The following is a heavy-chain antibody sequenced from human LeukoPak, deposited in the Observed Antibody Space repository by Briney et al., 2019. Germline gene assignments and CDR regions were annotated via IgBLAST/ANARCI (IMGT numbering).Heavy chain of an antibody. D-gene: IGHD6-13*01. V-gene: IGHV1-69*06. CDR3: ARDRTAAAGLTLYYMDV. J-gene: IGHJ6*03. CDR1: GGTFSSYA. Sequence: ASVKVSCKASGGTFSSYAISWVRQAPGQGHEWMGGIIPIFGTANYAQKFQGRVTITADKSTSTAYMELSSLRSEDTAVYYCARDRTAAAGLTLYYMDVWGKGTTVTVSS. CDR2: IIPIFGTA.